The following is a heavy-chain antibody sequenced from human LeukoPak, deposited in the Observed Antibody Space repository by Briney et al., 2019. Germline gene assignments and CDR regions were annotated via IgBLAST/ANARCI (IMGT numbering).Heavy chain of an antibody. CDR2: IYYSGST. Sequence: SETLSLTCTVSSGSISNGDYYWSWIRQPPGKGLEWIGYIYYSGSTYYNPSLKSRVTISLDTSKNQFSLKMNSVTAADTAVYYCARDFGHIVPRFGSWGQGTLVTVSS. V-gene: IGHV4-30-4*01. CDR1: SGSISNGDYY. CDR3: ARDFGHIVPRFGS. J-gene: IGHJ5*01. D-gene: IGHD5-12*01.